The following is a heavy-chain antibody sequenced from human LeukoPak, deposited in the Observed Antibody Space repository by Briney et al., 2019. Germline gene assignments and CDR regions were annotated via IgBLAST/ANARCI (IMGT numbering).Heavy chain of an antibody. V-gene: IGHV4-30-2*01. J-gene: IGHJ4*02. D-gene: IGHD3-22*01. CDR2: IYHSGST. CDR3: ARGPTYYYDSSGYDY. Sequence: PSQTLSLNCAVSGGSISSGGYSWSWIRQPPGKGLEWIGYIYHSGSTYYNPSLKSRVTISVDRSKNQFSLKLSSVTAADTAVYYCARGPTYYYDSSGYDYWGQGTLVTVSS. CDR1: GGSISSGGYS.